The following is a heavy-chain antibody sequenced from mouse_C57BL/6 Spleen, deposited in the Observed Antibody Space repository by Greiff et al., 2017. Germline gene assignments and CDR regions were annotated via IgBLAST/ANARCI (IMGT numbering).Heavy chain of an antibody. V-gene: IGHV5-6*01. CDR3: ARQGMGTSYYFDY. J-gene: IGHJ2*01. Sequence: VQLQQSGGDLVKPGGSLKLSCAASGFTFSSSGMSWVRQTPDKRLEWVATISSGGSYTYYPASVKGRFTIARDNAKNTLYLQLSSLKSEDTAMYYCARQGMGTSYYFDYWGQGTTLTVSS. CDR2: ISSGGSYT. CDR1: GFTFSSSG. D-gene: IGHD2-14*01.